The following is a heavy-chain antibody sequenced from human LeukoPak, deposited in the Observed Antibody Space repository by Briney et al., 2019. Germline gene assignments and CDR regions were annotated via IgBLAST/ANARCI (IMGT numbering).Heavy chain of an antibody. CDR1: GGSISSSRFY. V-gene: IGHV4-39*01. D-gene: IGHD2-21*02. CDR3: ARHVPSDLRIVVVTSDWYFDL. J-gene: IGHJ2*01. CDR2: IYYSGST. Sequence: SETLSLTCIVSGGSISSSRFYWGWIRQPPGKGLEWIGTIYYSGSTQYNPSLKSRVTISVDTSKNQFPLNLNSMTAADTAVYYCARHVPSDLRIVVVTSDWYFDLWGRGTLVTVSS.